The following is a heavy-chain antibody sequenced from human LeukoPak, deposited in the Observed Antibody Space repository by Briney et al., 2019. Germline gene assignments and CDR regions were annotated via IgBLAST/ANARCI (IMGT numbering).Heavy chain of an antibody. CDR3: TRHTSSGRFGELLGDY. V-gene: IGHV3-73*01. D-gene: IGHD3-10*01. J-gene: IGHJ4*02. Sequence: TGGSLRLSCAASGFTFSGSAMHWVRQASGKGLEWVGRIRSKANSYATAYAASVKGRFTISRDDSKNTAYLQMNSLKTEDTAVYYCTRHTSSGRFGELLGDYWGQGTLVTVSS. CDR1: GFTFSGSA. CDR2: IRSKANSYAT.